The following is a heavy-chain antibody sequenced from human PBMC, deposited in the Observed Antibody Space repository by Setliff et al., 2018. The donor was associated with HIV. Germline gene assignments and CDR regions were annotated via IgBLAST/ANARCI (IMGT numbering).Heavy chain of an antibody. D-gene: IGHD4-17*01. V-gene: IGHV1-3*01. CDR2: INAGYGNT. CDR1: GYTFTSYA. CDR3: ARSPGDYLFDN. Sequence: GESLKISCKASGYTFTSYAIHWVRQAPGQSLEWMGWINAGYGNTKYSQKFQGRVTITRDASASTAYMEPSSLRSEDTAVYYCARSPGDYLFDNWGQGTLVTVSS. J-gene: IGHJ4*02.